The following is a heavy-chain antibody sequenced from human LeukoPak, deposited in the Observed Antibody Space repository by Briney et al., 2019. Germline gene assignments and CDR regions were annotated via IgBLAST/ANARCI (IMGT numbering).Heavy chain of an antibody. J-gene: IGHJ4*02. CDR2: IYYSGST. Sequence: SETLSLTCTVSGGSLSNYYWNWIRQPPGKGLEWIGYIYYSGSTNYNPSLKSRVTISVDTSKNQFSLKLSSVTAADTAVYYCAGGGRDTAIDFDYWGQGTLVTVSS. CDR3: AGGGRDTAIDFDY. V-gene: IGHV4-59*01. CDR1: GGSLSNYY. D-gene: IGHD5-18*01.